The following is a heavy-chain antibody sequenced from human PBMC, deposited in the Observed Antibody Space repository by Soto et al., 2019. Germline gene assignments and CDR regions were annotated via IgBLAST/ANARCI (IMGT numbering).Heavy chain of an antibody. CDR3: ARDTETLGPRANDALDI. CDR2: INAGSGNT. D-gene: IGHD3-3*02. Sequence: ASVKVSCKAPGYTFSAYTMNWVRQAPGQSLEWMGWINAGSGNTKYSQNFQGRVSITRDTSASTVYMELTGLTSEDTAVYYCARDTETLGPRANDALDIWGQGTMVTVSS. V-gene: IGHV1-3*01. J-gene: IGHJ3*02. CDR1: GYTFSAYT.